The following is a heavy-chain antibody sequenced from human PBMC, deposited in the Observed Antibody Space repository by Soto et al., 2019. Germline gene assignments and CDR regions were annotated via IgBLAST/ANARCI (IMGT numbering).Heavy chain of an antibody. CDR2: ISYDGSNK. D-gene: IGHD3-10*01. CDR3: ARPIGSGSYFDY. V-gene: IGHV3-30*03. CDR1: GFTFSSYG. Sequence: GGSLRLSCAASGFTFSSYGMHWVRQAPGKGLEWVAVISYDGSNKYYADSVKGRFTISRDNSKNTLYLQMNSLRAEDTAVYYCARPIGSGSYFDYWGQGTLVTVSS. J-gene: IGHJ4*02.